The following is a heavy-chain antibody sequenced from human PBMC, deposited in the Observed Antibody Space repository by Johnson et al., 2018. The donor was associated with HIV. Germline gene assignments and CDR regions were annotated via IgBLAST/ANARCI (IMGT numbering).Heavy chain of an antibody. J-gene: IGHJ3*02. CDR2: ICSSGSTI. D-gene: IGHD2-2*01. Sequence: QVQLVESGGGVVQPGGSLRLSCAASGFTFCDYYMSWIRQAPGKGLEWVSYICSSGSTIYYADSVKGRFTISRDNSKNTLYLQMNSLRAEDTAVYYCAKFHGSSASDAFDIWGQGTMVTVAS. V-gene: IGHV3-11*04. CDR3: AKFHGSSASDAFDI. CDR1: GFTFCDYY.